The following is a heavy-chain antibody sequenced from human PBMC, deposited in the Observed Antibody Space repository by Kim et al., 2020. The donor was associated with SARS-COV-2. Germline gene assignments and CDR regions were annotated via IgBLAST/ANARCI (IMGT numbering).Heavy chain of an antibody. D-gene: IGHD3-3*01. CDR2: LDHSGST. J-gene: IGHJ6*03. Sequence: SETLSLTCAVSGGSFSGNYWSWIRQPPGKGLEWIGELDHSGSTNYNPSLKSRVTISVDTSKNQLSLRLNSVTAADTAVYYCARGFLEWSLSDYFYYYY. CDR1: GGSFSGNY. CDR3: ARGFLEWSLSDYFYYYY. V-gene: IGHV4-34*01.